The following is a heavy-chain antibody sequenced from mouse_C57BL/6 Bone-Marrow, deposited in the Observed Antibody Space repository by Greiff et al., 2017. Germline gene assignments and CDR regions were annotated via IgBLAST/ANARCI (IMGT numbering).Heavy chain of an antibody. V-gene: IGHV14-4*01. Sequence: EVKLVESGAELVRPGASVKLSCTASGFNIKDDYMHWVKQRPEQGLEWIGWIDPENGDTEYASKFQGKATITADTSSNTAYLQLSSLTSEDTAVYYCTTSLYGYWGQGTTLTVSS. D-gene: IGHD1-1*01. CDR2: IDPENGDT. CDR3: TTSLYGY. CDR1: GFNIKDDY. J-gene: IGHJ2*01.